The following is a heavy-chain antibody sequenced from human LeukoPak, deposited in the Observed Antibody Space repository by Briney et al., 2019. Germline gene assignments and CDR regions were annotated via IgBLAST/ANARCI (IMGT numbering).Heavy chain of an antibody. Sequence: PGGSLRLSCAASGFTFDDYGMSWVRQAPGKGLEWVSGINWNGGSTGYADSVKGRFTISRDNAKNSLYLQMNSLRAEDTALYYCARARPGGWYNDAFDIWGQGTMVTVSS. V-gene: IGHV3-20*04. J-gene: IGHJ3*02. D-gene: IGHD6-19*01. CDR2: INWNGGST. CDR3: ARARPGGWYNDAFDI. CDR1: GFTFDDYG.